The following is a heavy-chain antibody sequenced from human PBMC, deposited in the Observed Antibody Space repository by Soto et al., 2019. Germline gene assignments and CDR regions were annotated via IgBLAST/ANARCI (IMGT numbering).Heavy chain of an antibody. V-gene: IGHV2-5*02. CDR3: AHSYYGSGIWGLAV. CDR2: IYWDDDK. Sequence: QITLKESGPTLVKPTQTLTLTCTFSGFSLSTSGVGVGWIRQPPGKALEWLALIYWDDDKRYSPSLKSRLTITKHTSKNQVVLTITNVDPVDTATYYCAHSYYGSGIWGLAVWGQGTTVTVSS. D-gene: IGHD3-10*01. CDR1: GFSLSTSGVG. J-gene: IGHJ6*02.